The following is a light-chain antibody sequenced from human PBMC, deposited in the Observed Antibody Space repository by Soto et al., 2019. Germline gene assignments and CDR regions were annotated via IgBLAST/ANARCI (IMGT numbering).Light chain of an antibody. V-gene: IGKV4-1*01. J-gene: IGKJ1*01. CDR3: QQYYSRRT. Sequence: DIVMTQSPDSLAVSLGERATINCKSSQSILYNSNNKNYLAWYQQKPGQPPKLLIYWASTRESGVPDRFSGSGSGTDFTLTISSLQAEDVAFYYCQQYYSRRTLGQGTKVEIK. CDR1: QSILYNSNNKNY. CDR2: WAS.